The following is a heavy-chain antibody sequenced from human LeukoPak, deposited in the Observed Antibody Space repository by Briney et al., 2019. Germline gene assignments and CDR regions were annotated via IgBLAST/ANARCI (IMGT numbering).Heavy chain of an antibody. CDR1: AFIFEGYA. J-gene: IGHJ4*02. D-gene: IGHD6-19*01. V-gene: IGHV3-9*03. CDR2: VSWNRDYI. CDR3: AATSGWYDSYFAH. Sequence: PGGSLRLSCTGSAFIFEGYAIHWVRQVPGRGLEWVSGVSWNRDYIDYGDSVKGRFTISRDNDRKIVYLQMDSLRVDDMGSYRCAATSGWYDSYFAHWGQGTLVTVSS.